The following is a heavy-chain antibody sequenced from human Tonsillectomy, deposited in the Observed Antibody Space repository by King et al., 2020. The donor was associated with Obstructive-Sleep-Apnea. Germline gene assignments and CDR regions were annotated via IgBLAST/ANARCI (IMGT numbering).Heavy chain of an antibody. CDR1: GFTFSSYS. V-gene: IGHV3-21*01. CDR3: ARVHYGDYYYYYGMDV. CDR2: ISSSSSYI. D-gene: IGHD4-17*01. Sequence: VQLVESGGGLVKPGGSLRLSCAASGFTFSSYSMNWVRQAPGKGLEWVSSISSSSSYIYYADSVKGRFTISRDNAKNSLYLQMNSLRAEDTAVYYCARVHYGDYYYYYGMDVLGQGTTVTVSS. J-gene: IGHJ6*02.